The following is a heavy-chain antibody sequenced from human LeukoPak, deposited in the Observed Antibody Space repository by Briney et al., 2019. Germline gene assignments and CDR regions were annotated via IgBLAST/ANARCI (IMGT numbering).Heavy chain of an antibody. CDR2: INPDGSTT. CDR1: GFSFSNYG. CDR3: ARVGVGMYHFDH. D-gene: IGHD2-2*01. J-gene: IGHJ4*02. Sequence: GGSLRLSCVASGFSFSNYGTHWVRQAPGKGLVWVSRINPDGSTTTYADSVEGRFTISRDNAKNTLYLQMSSLRAEDTAVYYCARVGVGMYHFDHWGQGTLVTVSS. V-gene: IGHV3-74*01.